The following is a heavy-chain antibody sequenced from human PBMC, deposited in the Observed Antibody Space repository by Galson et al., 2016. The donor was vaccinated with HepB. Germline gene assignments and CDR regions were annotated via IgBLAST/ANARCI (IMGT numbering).Heavy chain of an antibody. CDR2: ISRSSGTI. J-gene: IGHJ6*02. V-gene: IGHV3-48*02. CDR3: ARSSSDQDPFSGGMEV. Sequence: SLRLSCAASGFTFIRYSMTWVRQPPGKGLEWVSYISRSSGTIYYAESVQGRFTIFRDNAKNSLFLQMNSLRDEDTAVDYCARSSSDQDPFSGGMEVWGHGTTVTVSS. CDR1: GFTFIRYS. D-gene: IGHD2-2*01.